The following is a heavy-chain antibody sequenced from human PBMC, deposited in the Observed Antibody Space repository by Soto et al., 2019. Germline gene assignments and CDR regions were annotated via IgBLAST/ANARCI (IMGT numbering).Heavy chain of an antibody. CDR2: IGTAGDT. Sequence: PGGSLRLSCAASGFTSSSYDMHWVRQATGKGLEWVSAIGTAGDTYYPGSVKGRFTISRENAKNSLYLQMNSLRAEDTAVYYCARRCSGGRCYPYYYYSMDVWGQGTTVTVXS. D-gene: IGHD2-15*01. CDR1: GFTSSSYD. J-gene: IGHJ6*02. V-gene: IGHV3-13*01. CDR3: ARRCSGGRCYPYYYYSMDV.